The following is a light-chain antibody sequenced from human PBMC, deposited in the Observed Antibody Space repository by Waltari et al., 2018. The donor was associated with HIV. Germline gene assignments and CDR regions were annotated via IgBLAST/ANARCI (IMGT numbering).Light chain of an antibody. J-gene: IGLJ3*02. CDR1: SGSVSTNNY. CDR3: LLYMGSAWV. V-gene: IGLV8-61*01. Sequence: QTVVTQEPSVSVSPGGTVTLTCALTSGSVSTNNYPSWYQQTPGQAPRTLIYSPNTRSSWVPDRFSGSILGNKAARTITGAQADDESDYYCLLYMGSAWVFGGGTRLTVL. CDR2: SPN.